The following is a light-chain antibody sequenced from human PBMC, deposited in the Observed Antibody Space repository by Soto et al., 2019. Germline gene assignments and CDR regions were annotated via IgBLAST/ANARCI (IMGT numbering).Light chain of an antibody. CDR3: QQYNNYWT. CDR2: DAS. CDR1: QSISSW. J-gene: IGKJ1*01. Sequence: DNRVNQALSTVSASVEDRVTITCGASQSISSWLAWYQQKPGKAPKLLIYDASSLESGVPSRFSGSGSATEFTLTISSLQPDDFATYYCQQYNNYWTFGQGSKVDIK. V-gene: IGKV1-5*01.